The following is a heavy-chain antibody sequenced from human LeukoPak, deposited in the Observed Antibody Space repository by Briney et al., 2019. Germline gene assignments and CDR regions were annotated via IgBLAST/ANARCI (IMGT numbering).Heavy chain of an antibody. J-gene: IGHJ4*02. CDR1: GFTFSSYW. Sequence: PGGSLRLSCAASGFTFSSYWMHWVRQAPGKGLVWVSRINSDGSSTSYADSVKGRFTISRDNAKNTLYLQMNSLRAEDTAVYYCARVASSGYHLDYWGQGTLVTVSS. D-gene: IGHD3-22*01. CDR3: ARVASSGYHLDY. V-gene: IGHV3-74*01. CDR2: INSDGSST.